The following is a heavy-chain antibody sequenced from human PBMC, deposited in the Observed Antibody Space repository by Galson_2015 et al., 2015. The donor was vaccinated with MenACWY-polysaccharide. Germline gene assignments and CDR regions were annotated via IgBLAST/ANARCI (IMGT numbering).Heavy chain of an antibody. J-gene: IGHJ3*02. D-gene: IGHD1-26*01. V-gene: IGHV3-7*01. Sequence: SLRLSCAASGLTFSRFWMTWVRQAPGKGLEWVASIKEDGSERYYVDSVKGRFTIPRDNAKESLYLQMNSLRVEDTAVYYCARVNSGTFLGDAFDIWGQGTMVTVSS. CDR2: IKEDGSER. CDR3: ARVNSGTFLGDAFDI. CDR1: GLTFSRFW.